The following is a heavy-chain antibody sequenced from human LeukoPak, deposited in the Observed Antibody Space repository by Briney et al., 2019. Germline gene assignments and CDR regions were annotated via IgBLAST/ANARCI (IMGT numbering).Heavy chain of an antibody. CDR1: GYTFTSYD. D-gene: IGHD6-13*01. CDR2: MNPNSGNT. Sequence: ASVKVSCKASGYTFTSYDINWVRQATGQGLEWMGWMNPNSGNTGYAQKFQGRVTMTRNTSISTAYMELSSLRSEDTAVYYCARVRGLAAAPAYYYYMDVWGKGTTVTISS. J-gene: IGHJ6*03. V-gene: IGHV1-8*01. CDR3: ARVRGLAAAPAYYYYMDV.